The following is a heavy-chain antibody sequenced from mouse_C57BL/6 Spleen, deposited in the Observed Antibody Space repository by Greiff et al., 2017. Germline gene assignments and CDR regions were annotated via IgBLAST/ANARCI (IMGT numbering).Heavy chain of an antibody. CDR2: IHPSDSAT. V-gene: IGHV1-74*01. D-gene: IGHD2-4*01. J-gene: IGHJ2*01. Sequence: QVQLQQPGAELVKPGASVKVSCKASGYTFTSYWMHWVKQTPGQGLEWMGGIHPSDSATNYNQQFKGKATWTVDKSSSAAYMQLSSLTSEDSAVYYCAIDYEYYFDYWGQGTTLTVSS. CDR1: GYTFTSYW. CDR3: AIDYEYYFDY.